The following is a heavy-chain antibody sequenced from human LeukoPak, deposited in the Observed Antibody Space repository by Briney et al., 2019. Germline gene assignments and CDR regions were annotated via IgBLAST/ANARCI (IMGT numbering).Heavy chain of an antibody. V-gene: IGHV3-21*01. CDR1: GFTFSSYS. CDR2: ISSSSSYI. Sequence: PGGSLRLSCAASGFTFSSYSMNWVRQAPGKGLEWVSSISSSSSYIYYADSVKGRFTISRDNAKNSLYLQMNSLRAEDTAVYYRARAAGDYVYFQHWGQGTLVTVSS. D-gene: IGHD4-17*01. CDR3: ARAAGDYVYFQH. J-gene: IGHJ1*01.